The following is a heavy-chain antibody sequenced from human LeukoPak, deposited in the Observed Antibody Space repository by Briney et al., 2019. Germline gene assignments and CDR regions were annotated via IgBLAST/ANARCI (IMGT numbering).Heavy chain of an antibody. V-gene: IGHV1-69*13. CDR2: IIPIFGTA. Sequence: GASVKVSCKASGGTFSSYVISWVRQAPGQGLEWMGGIIPIFGTANYAQRFQGRGTITADESTSTAYMELSSLRFEDTAVYYCARATSSWGDSSGLGDNCFDPWGQGTLVTVSS. D-gene: IGHD3-22*01. CDR1: GGTFSSYV. J-gene: IGHJ5*02. CDR3: ARATSSWGDSSGLGDNCFDP.